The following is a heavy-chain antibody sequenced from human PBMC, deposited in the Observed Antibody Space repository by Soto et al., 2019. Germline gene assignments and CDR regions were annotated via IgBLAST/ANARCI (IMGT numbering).Heavy chain of an antibody. CDR1: GFSLTNDRMG. CDR3: ALIFYTSSWEDWYFDP. CDR2: MYSNDDK. V-gene: IGHV2-26*01. D-gene: IGHD6-19*01. Sequence: QVTLKESGPVLVKPTETLTLTCTVSGFSLTNDRMGVSWIRQPPGKALEWLAHMYSNDDKSYSPSMKSRLSTSKDTSKSQVVLQLTNMDPVDTATYYCALIFYTSSWEDWYFDPGGRGTLITASS. J-gene: IGHJ2*01.